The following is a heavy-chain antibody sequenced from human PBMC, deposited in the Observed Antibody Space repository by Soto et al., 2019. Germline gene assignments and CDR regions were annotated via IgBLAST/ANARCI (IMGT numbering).Heavy chain of an antibody. CDR3: GSLAPNNCDFWRWHNWFNP. Sequence: GASVKVSCKASGYTFTGYYMHWVRQATGQGLEWMGWINPNRGGTNYAQKFQGRVTMTRDTTISKAYMELSRLRSDDTAVYYCGSLAPNNCDFWRWHNWFNPCGQVTLVTVSS. J-gene: IGHJ5*02. D-gene: IGHD3-3*01. CDR2: INPNRGGT. CDR1: GYTFTGYY. V-gene: IGHV1-2*02.